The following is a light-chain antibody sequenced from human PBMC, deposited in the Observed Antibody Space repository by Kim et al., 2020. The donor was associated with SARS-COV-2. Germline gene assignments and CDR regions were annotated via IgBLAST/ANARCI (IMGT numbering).Light chain of an antibody. CDR3: QQHKSYPFT. J-gene: IGKJ5*01. Sequence: ASVGDRVTSTCRASQGIGNYLAWLQQKPGKAPKALIYGTSNLQSGVPSRFSGSGSGTDFTLTIISLQPEDFATYYCQQHKSYPFTFGHGTRLEIK. CDR2: GTS. V-gene: IGKV1-16*01. CDR1: QGIGNY.